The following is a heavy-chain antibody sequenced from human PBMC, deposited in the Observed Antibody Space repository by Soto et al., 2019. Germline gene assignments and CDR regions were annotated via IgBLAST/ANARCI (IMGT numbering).Heavy chain of an antibody. Sequence: SETLSLTCTVSGGSISSYYWSWIRQPPGKGLEWIGYIYYSGSTNYNPSLKSRVTISVDTSKNQFSLKLSSVTDADTAVYYCARVNGVGTVYLRSDAFDIWGQGTMVTVSS. J-gene: IGHJ3*02. V-gene: IGHV4-59*01. CDR3: ARVNGVGTVYLRSDAFDI. CDR2: IYYSGST. D-gene: IGHD2-21*02. CDR1: GGSISSYY.